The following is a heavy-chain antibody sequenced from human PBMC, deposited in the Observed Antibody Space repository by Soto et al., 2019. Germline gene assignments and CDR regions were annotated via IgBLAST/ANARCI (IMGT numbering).Heavy chain of an antibody. V-gene: IGHV3-23*01. Sequence: WGSLRLSCAASGFTFINYAMIFFRHSPGQWLEWVAAVSGSGGSTYYADSVKGRFTISRDNSMNSLYLQMTSLRVEDTAIYYCAQLGGVDYFYGMDVWGQGTAVTVSS. J-gene: IGHJ6*02. CDR1: GFTFINYA. CDR3: AQLGGVDYFYGMDV. CDR2: VSGSGGST. D-gene: IGHD3-16*01.